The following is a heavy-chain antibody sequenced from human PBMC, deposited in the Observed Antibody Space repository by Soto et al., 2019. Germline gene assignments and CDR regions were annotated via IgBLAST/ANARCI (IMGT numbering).Heavy chain of an antibody. Sequence: GGSLRLSCAASGFTFSSYAMSWVRQAPGKGLEWVSAISGSGGSTYYADSVKGRFTISRDNSKNTLYLQMNSLRAEDTAVYYCARDLHRPGGGMDVWGQGTTVTVSS. CDR1: GFTFSSYA. CDR3: ARDLHRPGGGMDV. V-gene: IGHV3-23*01. J-gene: IGHJ6*02. D-gene: IGHD3-16*01. CDR2: ISGSGGST.